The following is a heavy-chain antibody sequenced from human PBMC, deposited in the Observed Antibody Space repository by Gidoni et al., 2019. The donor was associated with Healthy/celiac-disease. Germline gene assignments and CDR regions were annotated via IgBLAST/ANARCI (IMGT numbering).Heavy chain of an antibody. V-gene: IGHV4-34*01. J-gene: IGHJ5*02. Sequence: QVQLQQWGAGLLKPSETLSLTCAVYGGSFSGYYWSWIRQPPGKGLEWIGEINHSGSTNYNPSLKSRVTISVDTSKNQFSLKLSSVTAADTAVYYCARRDYYGSGSPRGFDPWGQGTLVTVSS. CDR3: ARRDYYGSGSPRGFDP. CDR1: GGSFSGYY. D-gene: IGHD3-10*01. CDR2: INHSGST.